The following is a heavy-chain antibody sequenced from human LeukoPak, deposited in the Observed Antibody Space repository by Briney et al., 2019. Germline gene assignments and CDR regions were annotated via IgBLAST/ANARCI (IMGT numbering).Heavy chain of an antibody. J-gene: IGHJ4*02. CDR3: ARESRYCSSSSCSTGLGY. D-gene: IGHD2-2*01. CDR1: GFTFNNYV. CDR2: IKPDGSEK. Sequence: GGSLRLSCTASGFTFNNYVMSWVRQAPGKGLEWVANIKPDGSEKYYVDSVKGRFTISRDNAKNSLYLQMNSLRAEDTAVYYCARESRYCSSSSCSTGLGYWGQGTLVTVSS. V-gene: IGHV3-7*01.